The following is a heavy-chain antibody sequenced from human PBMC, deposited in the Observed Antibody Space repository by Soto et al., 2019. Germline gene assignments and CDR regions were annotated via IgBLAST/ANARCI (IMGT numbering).Heavy chain of an antibody. Sequence: SETLSITCAGSVYSISIFDYWGWIRQPPGKGLECIVSIYHSGSTYYNPSLKSRVTISVDTSKNQFSLKLSSVTAADTAVYYCARDGLEAAAGTMGLGYYYYYGMDVWGQGTTVTVSS. CDR3: ARDGLEAAAGTMGLGYYYYYGMDV. CDR1: VYSISIFDY. D-gene: IGHD6-13*01. CDR2: IYHSGST. J-gene: IGHJ6*02. V-gene: IGHV4-38-2*02.